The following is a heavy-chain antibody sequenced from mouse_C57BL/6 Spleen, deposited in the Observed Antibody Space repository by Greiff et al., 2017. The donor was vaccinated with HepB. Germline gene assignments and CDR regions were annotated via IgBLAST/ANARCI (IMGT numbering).Heavy chain of an antibody. V-gene: IGHV5-9-1*02. D-gene: IGHD2-3*01. CDR2: ISSGGDYI. J-gene: IGHJ2*01. Sequence: EVQVVESGEGLVKPGGSLKLSCAASGFTFSSYAMSWVRQTPEKRLEWVAYISSGGDYIYYADTVKGRFTISRDNARNTLYLQMSSLKSEDTAMYYCTRDWDDGYYPYFDYWGQGTTLTVSS. CDR3: TRDWDDGYYPYFDY. CDR1: GFTFSSYA.